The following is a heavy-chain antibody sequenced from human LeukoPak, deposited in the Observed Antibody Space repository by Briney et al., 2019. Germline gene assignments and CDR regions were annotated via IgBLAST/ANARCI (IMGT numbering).Heavy chain of an antibody. D-gene: IGHD3-22*01. CDR2: IYTTGST. J-gene: IGHJ3*02. V-gene: IGHV4-4*07. CDR1: GGSITSYY. CDR3: ARGPYSYDSSGAFDI. Sequence: SETLSLTCTVSGGSITSYYWSWIRQPAGKGLEWIGRIYTTGSTYYNHFLKSRVTMAVDTSKNQFSLRLSSVTAADTAVYFCARGPYSYDSSGAFDIWGQGTMVTVSS.